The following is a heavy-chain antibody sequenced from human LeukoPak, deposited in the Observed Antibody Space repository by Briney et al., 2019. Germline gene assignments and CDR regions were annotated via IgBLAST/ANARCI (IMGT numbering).Heavy chain of an antibody. CDR2: IFYSGTT. V-gene: IGHV4-59*01. J-gene: IGHJ4*02. CDR1: GGSISSYY. D-gene: IGHD3-10*01. CDR3: ARAKLWETFDY. Sequence: SETLSLTCTVSGGSISSYYWSWIRQPPGKGLEWIGYIFYSGTTNYNPSLKSRITISLDTSKNQFSPKLSSMTAADTAVYYCARAKLWETFDYWGQGTLVTVSS.